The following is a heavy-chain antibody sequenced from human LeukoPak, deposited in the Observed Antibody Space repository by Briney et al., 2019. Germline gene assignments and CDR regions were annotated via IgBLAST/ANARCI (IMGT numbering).Heavy chain of an antibody. D-gene: IGHD5-24*01. CDR1: GFTFSSYA. CDR3: ARAEEYWLQFLYYFDY. Sequence: PGGSLRLSCAASGFTFSSYAMSWVRQAPGKGLEWVSYITSGSSTIYYPDSVKGRFTISRDNAKNSLYLQMNSLRAEDTAVYYCARAEEYWLQFLYYFDYWGQGTLVTVSS. V-gene: IGHV3-48*04. J-gene: IGHJ4*02. CDR2: ITSGSSTI.